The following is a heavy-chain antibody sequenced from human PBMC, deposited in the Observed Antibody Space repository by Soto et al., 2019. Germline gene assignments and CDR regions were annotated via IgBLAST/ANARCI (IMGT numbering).Heavy chain of an antibody. D-gene: IGHD6-13*01. Sequence: EVQLVESGGGLVKPGGSLRLSCAASGFTFSSYSINWVRQAPGKGLEWVSSISSSSSYIYYADSVKGRFTISRDNAKNSLYLQMNSLRAEDTAVYYCARDLKEAAAAGTLDYWGQGTLVTVSS. CDR3: ARDLKEAAAAGTLDY. V-gene: IGHV3-21*01. CDR2: ISSSSSYI. J-gene: IGHJ4*02. CDR1: GFTFSSYS.